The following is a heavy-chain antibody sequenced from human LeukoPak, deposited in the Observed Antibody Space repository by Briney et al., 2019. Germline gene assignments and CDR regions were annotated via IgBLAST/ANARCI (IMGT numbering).Heavy chain of an antibody. J-gene: IGHJ4*02. CDR2: IWYDGSNK. CDR1: GFIFSTYG. CDR3: ARGEGPVPDY. D-gene: IGHD3-10*01. Sequence: GGSLRLSCTASGFIFSTYGMHWVRQAPGKGLEWVAVIWYDGSNKYYADSVKGRFTISRDNSKNTLYLQMNSLRAEDTAVYYCARGEGPVPDYWGQGTLVTVSS. V-gene: IGHV3-33*01.